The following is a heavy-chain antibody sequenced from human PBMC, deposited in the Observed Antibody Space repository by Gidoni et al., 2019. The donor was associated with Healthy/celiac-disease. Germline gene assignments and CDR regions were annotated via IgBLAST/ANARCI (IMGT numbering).Heavy chain of an antibody. CDR3: ARDRVTNDYYYDSSGFDY. D-gene: IGHD3-22*01. J-gene: IGHJ4*02. Sequence: EVQLVESGGGLVQPGGSLRLSCAASGFTFSSYSMNWVRQAPGKGLEWVTYISSSSSTIYYADSVKGRFTISRDNAKNSLYLQMNSLRDEDTAVYYCARDRVTNDYYYDSSGFDYWGQGTLVTVSS. V-gene: IGHV3-48*02. CDR2: ISSSSSTI. CDR1: GFTFSSYS.